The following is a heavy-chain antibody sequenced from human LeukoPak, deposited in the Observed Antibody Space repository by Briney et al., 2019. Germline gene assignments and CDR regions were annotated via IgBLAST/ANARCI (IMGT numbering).Heavy chain of an antibody. D-gene: IGHD5-24*01. Sequence: GGSLRLSCAASGFTFSSYAMSWVRQAPGKGLEWVSGISGSGASTYYADSVRGRFTISRDNSKNTLYLQMNSLRAEDTAVYSCAKETDYNYIYYFDYWGQGTLVTVSS. CDR3: AKETDYNYIYYFDY. V-gene: IGHV3-23*01. J-gene: IGHJ4*02. CDR2: ISGSGAST. CDR1: GFTFSSYA.